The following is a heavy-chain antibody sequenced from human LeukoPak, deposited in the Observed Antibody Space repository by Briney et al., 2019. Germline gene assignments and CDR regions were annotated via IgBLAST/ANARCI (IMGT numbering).Heavy chain of an antibody. D-gene: IGHD6-13*01. J-gene: IGHJ5*02. Sequence: GGSLRLSCAASGFTFSSYEMNWVRQAPGKGLEWVSYISSSGSTIYYADSAKGRFTISRDNAKNSLYLQMNSLRAEDTAVYYCARVVGIAAAGTWFDPWGQGTLVTVSS. V-gene: IGHV3-48*03. CDR3: ARVVGIAAAGTWFDP. CDR2: ISSSGSTI. CDR1: GFTFSSYE.